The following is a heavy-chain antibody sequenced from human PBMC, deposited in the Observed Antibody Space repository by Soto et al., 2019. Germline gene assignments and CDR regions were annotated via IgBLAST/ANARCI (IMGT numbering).Heavy chain of an antibody. CDR2: IYYSGST. Sequence: LSLTCTVSCGSINSGGYYWSWILQHPVKGLEWIGYIYYSGSTYYNPSLKSRVTISIDTSKNQFSLKLSSVTAADTAVYYCARAQTIFGIITVFEYLGQGTLVNVSS. J-gene: IGHJ4*02. D-gene: IGHD3-3*01. V-gene: IGHV4-31*03. CDR3: ARAQTIFGIITVFEY. CDR1: CGSINSGGYY.